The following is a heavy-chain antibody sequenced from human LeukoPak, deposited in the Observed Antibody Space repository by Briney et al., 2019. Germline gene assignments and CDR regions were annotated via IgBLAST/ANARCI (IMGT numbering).Heavy chain of an antibody. V-gene: IGHV4-4*07. CDR3: ARDLAYCGGDCPFNWFDP. CDR1: GGSISSYY. J-gene: IGHJ5*02. CDR2: IYTSGST. Sequence: SETLSLTCTVSGGSISSYYWSWIRQPAGKGLEWIGRIYTSGSTNYNPSLRSRVTISVDKSKNQFSLKLSSVTAADTAVYYCARDLAYCGGDCPFNWFDPWGQGTLVTVSS. D-gene: IGHD2-21*02.